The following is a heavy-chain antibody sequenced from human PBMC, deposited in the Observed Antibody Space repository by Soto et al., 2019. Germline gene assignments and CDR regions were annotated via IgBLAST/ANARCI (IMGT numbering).Heavy chain of an antibody. CDR2: TYYRSRWYN. CDR1: GDSVSSNSAA. V-gene: IGHV6-1*01. Sequence: SQTISITCDISGDSVSSNSAAWNWIRQXPSRGLEWLGRTYYRSRWYNDYAVSVRSRITVNPDTSKNQFSLQLTSVTPEDTAVYYFSLTTSHYWYYMDVRCKGTSVTVSS. D-gene: IGHD4-4*01. CDR3: SLTTSHYWYYMDV. J-gene: IGHJ6*03.